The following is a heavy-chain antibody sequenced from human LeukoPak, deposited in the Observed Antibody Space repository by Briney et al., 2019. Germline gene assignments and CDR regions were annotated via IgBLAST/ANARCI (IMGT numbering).Heavy chain of an antibody. Sequence: PSETLSLTCTVSGGSISSYYWSWIRQPPWKGLEWIGYIYYSGSTNYNPSLKSRVTISVDTSKNQFPLKLSSVTAADTAVYYCARYLHSSGTFYWGQGTLVTVSS. J-gene: IGHJ4*02. D-gene: IGHD6-19*01. CDR2: IYYSGST. CDR1: GGSISSYY. CDR3: ARYLHSSGTFY. V-gene: IGHV4-59*01.